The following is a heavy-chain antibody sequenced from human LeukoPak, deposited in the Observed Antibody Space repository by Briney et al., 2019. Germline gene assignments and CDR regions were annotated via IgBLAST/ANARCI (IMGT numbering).Heavy chain of an antibody. J-gene: IGHJ4*02. V-gene: IGHV3-21*01. D-gene: IGHD3-10*01. CDR2: ISSSSSYI. CDR3: ARDRVTMVRGRYFDY. Sequence: GGSLRLSCAASGFTFSSYSMNWVRQAPGKGLEWVSSISSSSSYIYYADSVKGRFTISRDNAKNSLYLQMNSLRAEDTAVCYCARDRVTMVRGRYFDYWGQGTLVTVSS. CDR1: GFTFSSYS.